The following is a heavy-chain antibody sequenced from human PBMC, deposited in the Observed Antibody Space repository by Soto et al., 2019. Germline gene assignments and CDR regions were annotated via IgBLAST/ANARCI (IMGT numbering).Heavy chain of an antibody. D-gene: IGHD6-13*01. J-gene: IGHJ6*02. CDR1: GYTFTSYG. V-gene: IGHV1-18*01. CDR2: ISAYNGNT. CDR3: ARDSKHSSSWYYYGMDV. Sequence: GASVKVSCKASGYTFTSYGISWVRQAPGQGLEWMGWISAYNGNTNYAQKLQGRVTMTTDTSTSTAYMELRSLRSDDTAVYYCARDSKHSSSWYYYGMDVWGQGTTVTVSS.